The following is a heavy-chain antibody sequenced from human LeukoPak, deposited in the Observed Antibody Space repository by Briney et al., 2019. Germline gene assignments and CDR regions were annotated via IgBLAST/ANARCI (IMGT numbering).Heavy chain of an antibody. CDR1: GGTFSSYA. Sequence: ASVKVSCKASGGTFSSYAISWVRQAPGQGLEWMGWISAYNGNTNYAQKLQGRVTMTTDTSTSTAYMELRSLRSDDTAVYYCATVHYPMAPYFDYWGQGTLVTVSS. CDR2: ISAYNGNT. D-gene: IGHD3-10*01. V-gene: IGHV1-18*01. J-gene: IGHJ4*02. CDR3: ATVHYPMAPYFDY.